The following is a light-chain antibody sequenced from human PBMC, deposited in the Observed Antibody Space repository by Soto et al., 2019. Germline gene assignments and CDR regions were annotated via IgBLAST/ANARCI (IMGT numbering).Light chain of an antibody. CDR3: NSYTGSSTRFV. CDR2: EVS. Sequence: QSALTQPASVSGSPGQSVTISCIGTSSDVGAYNYVSWYQQHPGKAPKLMIYEVSNRPSGVSNRFSGSKSGNTASLTISGLQAEDEADYYCNSYTGSSTRFVFGTGTKLTVL. J-gene: IGLJ1*01. CDR1: SSDVGAYNY. V-gene: IGLV2-14*01.